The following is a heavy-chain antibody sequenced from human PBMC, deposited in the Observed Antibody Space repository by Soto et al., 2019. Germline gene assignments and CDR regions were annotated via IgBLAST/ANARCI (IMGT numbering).Heavy chain of an antibody. V-gene: IGHV1-69*12. Sequence: QVQLVQSGAEVKKPGSSVKVSCKASGGTFSSYAISWVRQAPGQGLEWMGGIIPIFGTANYAQKFQGRVTSTADECTSTAYMGLSSLRSEDTAVYYCAKPSKRRPSDAFDIWGQGTMVTVSS. CDR1: GGTFSSYA. CDR2: IIPIFGTA. CDR3: AKPSKRRPSDAFDI. J-gene: IGHJ3*02.